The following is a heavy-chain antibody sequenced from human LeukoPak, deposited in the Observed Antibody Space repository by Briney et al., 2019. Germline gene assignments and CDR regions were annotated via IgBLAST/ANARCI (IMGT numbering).Heavy chain of an antibody. V-gene: IGHV1-18*01. CDR3: ARVRITMVRGAYRHFDY. CDR2: ISAYNGNT. J-gene: IGHJ4*02. CDR1: GYTFTCYG. D-gene: IGHD3-10*01. Sequence: ASVKVSCKASGYTFTCYGISWVRQAPGQGLEWMGRISAYNGNTNYARKLQGRVTMTTDTSTSTAYMELRSLRSDDTAVYYCARVRITMVRGAYRHFDYWGQGTLVTVSS.